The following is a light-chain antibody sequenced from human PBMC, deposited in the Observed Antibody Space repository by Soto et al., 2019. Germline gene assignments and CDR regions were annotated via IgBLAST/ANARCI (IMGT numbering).Light chain of an antibody. V-gene: IGLV2-14*01. J-gene: IGLJ1*01. CDR3: SSQGV. Sequence: QSALTQPASVSGSPGQSITISCTGTSSDVGGYNYVSWYQQHPGKAPKLMIYEVSNRPSGVSNRFSGSKSGNTASLTISGLQAEDEADYYCSSQGVFGTGTKVTVL. CDR2: EVS. CDR1: SSDVGGYNY.